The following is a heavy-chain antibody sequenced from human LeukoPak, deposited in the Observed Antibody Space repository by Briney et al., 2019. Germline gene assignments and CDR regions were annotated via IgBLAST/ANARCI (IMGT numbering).Heavy chain of an antibody. CDR3: ARGDYYDSSGYPGHIDY. CDR1: GGSISSSSYY. CDR2: IYYSGST. J-gene: IGHJ4*02. Sequence: SETLSLTCTVSGGSISSSSYYWGWIRQPPGKGLEWIGSIYYSGSTYYNPSLKSRVTISVDTSKNQFSLKLSSVTAADTAVYYCARGDYYDSSGYPGHIDYWGQGTLVTVSS. V-gene: IGHV4-39*07. D-gene: IGHD3-22*01.